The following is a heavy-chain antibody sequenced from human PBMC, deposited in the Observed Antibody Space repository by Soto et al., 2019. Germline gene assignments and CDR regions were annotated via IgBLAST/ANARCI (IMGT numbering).Heavy chain of an antibody. Sequence: PGGSLRLSCAASGFTFSSYSMNWVRQAPGKGLEWVSSISSSSSYIYYADSVKGRFTISRDNAKNSLYLQMNSLRAEDTAVYYCVIVSSGWYFGNYWGPGTRVTVSS. CDR1: GFTFSSYS. CDR2: ISSSSSYI. V-gene: IGHV3-21*04. D-gene: IGHD6-19*01. CDR3: VIVSSGWYFGNY. J-gene: IGHJ4*02.